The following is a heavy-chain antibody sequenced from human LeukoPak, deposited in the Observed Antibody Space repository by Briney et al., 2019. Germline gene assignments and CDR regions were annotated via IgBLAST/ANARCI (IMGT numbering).Heavy chain of an antibody. Sequence: SAKVSCKASGYTFTSYDINWVRQATGQGLEWMGWMNPNSGNTGYAQKFQGRVTMTRNTSISTAYMELSSLRSEDTAVYYCARTYGGAVLGGYWGQGTLVTVSS. CDR3: ARTYGGAVLGGY. J-gene: IGHJ4*02. D-gene: IGHD1-26*01. CDR2: MNPNSGNT. V-gene: IGHV1-8*01. CDR1: GYTFTSYD.